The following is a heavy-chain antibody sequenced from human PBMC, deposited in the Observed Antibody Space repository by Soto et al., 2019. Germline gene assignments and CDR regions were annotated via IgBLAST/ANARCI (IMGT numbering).Heavy chain of an antibody. V-gene: IGHV1-58*01. CDR2: IVVGSGNT. J-gene: IGHJ6*02. CDR3: AAGFYYYYGMDV. CDR1: GFTCTISA. Sequence: AVKVSCKASGFTCTISAVQCVLQSRGQRLEWIGWIVVGSGNTNYAQKFQERVTITGDMSTSTAYMELSSLRSEDTAVYYCAAGFYYYYGMDVWGQGTTVTVSS.